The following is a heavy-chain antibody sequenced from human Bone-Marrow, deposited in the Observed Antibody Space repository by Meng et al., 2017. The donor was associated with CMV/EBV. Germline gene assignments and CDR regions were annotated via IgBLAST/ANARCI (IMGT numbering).Heavy chain of an antibody. CDR3: ARASFTTYDFWSGYFSPYYYYYGMDV. CDR1: GSTFSGSA. CDR2: ISYDGNNK. Sequence: GESLKISCAASGSTFSGSAMHWVRQAPGKGLEWVAVISYDGNNKYYTDSVKGRFTISRDNSKNTLYLQMNSLRAEDTAVYYCARASFTTYDFWSGYFSPYYYYYGMDVWGQGTTVTVSS. D-gene: IGHD3-3*01. V-gene: IGHV3-30-3*01. J-gene: IGHJ6*02.